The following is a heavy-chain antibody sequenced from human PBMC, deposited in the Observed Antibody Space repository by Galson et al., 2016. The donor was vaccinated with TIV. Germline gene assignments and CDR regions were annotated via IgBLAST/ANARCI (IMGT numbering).Heavy chain of an antibody. CDR1: GFNFGYYG. Sequence: SLRLSCAASGFNFGYYGLSWVRQVPGKGLEWVANINGNGVATAYGGSVKGRFTISRDNAKNSLFLQMRSLRVEDAALYYCARECFCGGTCYYFDQWGQGTLVSVSS. CDR3: ARECFCGGTCYYFDQ. D-gene: IGHD2-15*01. J-gene: IGHJ4*02. CDR2: INGNGVAT. V-gene: IGHV3-20*04.